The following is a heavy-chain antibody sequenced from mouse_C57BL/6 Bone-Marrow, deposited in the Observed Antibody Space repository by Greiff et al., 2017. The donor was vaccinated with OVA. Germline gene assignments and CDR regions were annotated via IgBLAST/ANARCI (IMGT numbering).Heavy chain of an antibody. CDR2: IYPGDGDT. Sequence: QVQLQQSGPELVKPGASVKISCKASGYAFSSSWMNWVKQRPGKGLEWIGRIYPGDGDTNYNGKFKGKATLTADTSSSTAYMQLSSLTSEDSAVYFCARHSSYGKCAYWGQGTLVTVSA. J-gene: IGHJ3*01. CDR3: ARHSSYGKCAY. D-gene: IGHD1-1*01. CDR1: GYAFSSSW. V-gene: IGHV1-82*01.